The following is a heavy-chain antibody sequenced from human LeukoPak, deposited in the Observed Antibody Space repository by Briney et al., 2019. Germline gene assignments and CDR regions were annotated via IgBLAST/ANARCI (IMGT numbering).Heavy chain of an antibody. Sequence: ASVKVSCKASGYTFTSYDINWVRQATGQGLGWMGWMNPNSGNTGYAQKFQGRVTMTRNTSISTAYMELSSLRSEDTAVYYCARGGAYINYYDSSGYYYADYYYYGMGVWGQGTTVTVSS. D-gene: IGHD3-22*01. J-gene: IGHJ6*02. CDR3: ARGGAYINYYDSSGYYYADYYYYGMGV. V-gene: IGHV1-8*01. CDR1: GYTFTSYD. CDR2: MNPNSGNT.